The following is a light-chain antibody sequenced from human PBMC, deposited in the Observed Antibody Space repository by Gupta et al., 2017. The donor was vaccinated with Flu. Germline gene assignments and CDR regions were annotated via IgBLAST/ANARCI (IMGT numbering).Light chain of an antibody. J-gene: IGKJ1*01. V-gene: IGKV1-5*03. CDR1: QSISSW. Sequence: SPSTLSASVGDRVTITCRASQSISSWLAWYQQKPGKAPKLLIYKASSLQSGVPSRFSGSGSGTEFTLTISSLQPDDFATYYCQQYNSYSTFGQGTKVEIK. CDR2: KAS. CDR3: QQYNSYST.